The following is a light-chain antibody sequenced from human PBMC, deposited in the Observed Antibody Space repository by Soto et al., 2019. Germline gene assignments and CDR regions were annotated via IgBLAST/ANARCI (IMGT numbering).Light chain of an antibody. J-gene: IGKJ1*01. CDR1: QGIGDT. CDR3: QQRSNWQWT. V-gene: IGKV3D-11*01. Sequence: EVVMTQSPATLSVSPGEGVTLSCRASQGIGDTLAWYQHKPGQAPRLLIYDASNRATGIPARFSGSGSGTDFTLTISSLEPEDFAVYYCQQRSNWQWTFGQGTKVDI. CDR2: DAS.